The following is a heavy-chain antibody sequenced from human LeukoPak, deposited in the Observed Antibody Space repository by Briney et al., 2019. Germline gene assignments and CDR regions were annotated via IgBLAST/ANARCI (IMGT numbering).Heavy chain of an antibody. D-gene: IGHD3-22*01. CDR2: ISPRESQT. J-gene: IGHJ3*01. V-gene: IGHV5-51*01. CDR3: ATLAQSTMIVIVDDRFNV. Sequence: GESLKISCKGSGYSFTSYWIGWVRQSPGKGLEWMGIISPRESQTRYSPSFQGQVTISADKSINTAYLHWSSLKASDTAMYFCATLAQSTMIVIVDDRFNVWGQGTMVTVNS. CDR1: GYSFTSYW.